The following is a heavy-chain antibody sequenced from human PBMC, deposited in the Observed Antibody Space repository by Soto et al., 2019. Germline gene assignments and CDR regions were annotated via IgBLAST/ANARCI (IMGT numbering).Heavy chain of an antibody. J-gene: IGHJ3*02. CDR1: GFTFSSYA. Sequence: GVSLRLSCAASGFTFSSYAMHWVRQAPGKGLEWVAVISYDGSNKYYADSVKGRFTISRDNSKNTLYLQMNSLRAEDTAVYYCASSVPGTDAFDIWGQGTMVTVSS. CDR2: ISYDGSNK. V-gene: IGHV3-30-3*01. D-gene: IGHD1-1*01. CDR3: ASSVPGTDAFDI.